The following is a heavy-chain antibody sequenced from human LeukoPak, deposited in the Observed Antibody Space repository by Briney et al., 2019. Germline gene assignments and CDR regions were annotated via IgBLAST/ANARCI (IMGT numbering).Heavy chain of an antibody. J-gene: IGHJ4*02. CDR2: ISGDGSST. CDR1: GFTFSSYW. D-gene: IGHD1-1*01. Sequence: PGGSLRLSCAASGFTFSSYWMHWVRQAPGKGLVWVSRISGDGSSTNFADSAKGRFTISRDNAKNILYLQMSSLRADDTAVYYCARASNRNSINFDYWGQGILVTVSS. V-gene: IGHV3-74*01. CDR3: ARASNRNSINFDY.